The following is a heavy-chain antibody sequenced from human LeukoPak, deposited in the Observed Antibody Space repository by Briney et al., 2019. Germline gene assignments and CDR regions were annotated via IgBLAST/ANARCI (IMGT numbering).Heavy chain of an antibody. CDR1: GFTISSYS. D-gene: IGHD3-10*01. V-gene: IGHV3-48*04. CDR3: VRRGLIVTEYLER. CDR2: ISSSSSTI. J-gene: IGHJ1*01. Sequence: PGGSLRLSCAASGFTISSYSMNWVRQTPGKGLAWVSYISSSSSTIYYADSVKGRFTISRDNAKNSLYLQMNSLRAEDTAVYYCVRRGLIVTEYLERWGQGTLVIVSS.